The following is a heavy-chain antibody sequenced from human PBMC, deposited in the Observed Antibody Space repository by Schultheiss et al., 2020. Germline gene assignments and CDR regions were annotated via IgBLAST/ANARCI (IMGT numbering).Heavy chain of an antibody. D-gene: IGHD2-2*01. V-gene: IGHV3-30-3*01. CDR3: ARSLGYCSSTSCYDNWFDP. CDR2: ISYDGSNK. J-gene: IGHJ5*02. Sequence: GGSLRLSCAASGFTFSSYAMHWVRQAPGKGLEWVAVISYDGSNKYYADSVKGRFTISRDTSKNTVYLQMASLRPEDTAVYYCARSLGYCSSTSCYDNWFDPWGQGTLVTVSA. CDR1: GFTFSSYA.